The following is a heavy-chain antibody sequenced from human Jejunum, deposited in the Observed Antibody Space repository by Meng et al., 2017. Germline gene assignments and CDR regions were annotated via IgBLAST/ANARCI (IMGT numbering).Heavy chain of an antibody. CDR1: GFTFSDHY. CDR2: IRNKVNSYTT. V-gene: IGHV3-72*01. Sequence: GESLKISCAASGFTFSDHYMDWVRQAPGKGLEWVGRIRNKVNSYTTEYAASVKGRFIISSDDSKNSLYLQMNSLKTEDTAVYYCARDLIASGAFFDYWGQGTPVTGSS. D-gene: IGHD2-21*01. CDR3: ARDLIASGAFFDY. J-gene: IGHJ4*02.